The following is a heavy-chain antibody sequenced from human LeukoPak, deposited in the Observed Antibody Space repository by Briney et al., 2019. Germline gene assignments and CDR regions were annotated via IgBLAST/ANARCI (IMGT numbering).Heavy chain of an antibody. CDR3: ARRLLTGYYEF. D-gene: IGHD3-9*01. Sequence: GGSLRLSCEVSGFRLTTYGTHWVRQAPGKGLEWVAVISYDGSNKYYADSVKGRFTISRDNSKNTLYLQMNSLRAEDTAVYYCARRLLTGYYEFWGQGTLVTVSS. CDR2: ISYDGSNK. V-gene: IGHV3-30*19. CDR1: GFRLTTYG. J-gene: IGHJ4*02.